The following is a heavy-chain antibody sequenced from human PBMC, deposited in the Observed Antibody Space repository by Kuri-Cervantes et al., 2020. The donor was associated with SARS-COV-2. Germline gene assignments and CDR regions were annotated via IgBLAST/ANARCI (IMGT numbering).Heavy chain of an antibody. Sequence: GESLKISCAASGFTFSSYSMNWVRQAPGKGLEWVSYISSSSSTIYYADSVKGRFTISRENAKNSLYLQMNSLRAGDTAVYYCARVDCSSTSCYYDYWGQGTLVTVSS. CDR1: GFTFSSYS. CDR3: ARVDCSSTSCYYDY. D-gene: IGHD2-2*01. CDR2: ISSSSSTI. J-gene: IGHJ4*02. V-gene: IGHV3-48*01.